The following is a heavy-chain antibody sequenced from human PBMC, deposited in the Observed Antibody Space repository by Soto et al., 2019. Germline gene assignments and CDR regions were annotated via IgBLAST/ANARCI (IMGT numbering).Heavy chain of an antibody. CDR3: AKDPDAWAAAGNSAFDI. V-gene: IGHV3-9*01. D-gene: IGHD6-13*01. CDR1: GFTFDDYA. J-gene: IGHJ3*02. Sequence: SLRLSCAASGFTFDDYAMHWVRQAPGKGLEWVSGISWNSGSIGYADSVKGRFTISRDNAKNSLYLQMNSLRAEDTALYYCAKDPDAWAAAGNSAFDIWGQGTMVTVSS. CDR2: ISWNSGSI.